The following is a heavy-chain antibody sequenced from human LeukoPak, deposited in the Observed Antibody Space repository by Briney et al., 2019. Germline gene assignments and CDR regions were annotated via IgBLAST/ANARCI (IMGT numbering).Heavy chain of an antibody. CDR2: IYTSGST. CDR1: GGSTSSYY. D-gene: IGHD2-15*01. CDR3: AMSRYGGKWGSIDY. Sequence: PSETLSLTCTVSGGSTSSYYWSWIRQPAGKGLEWIGRIYTSGSTNYNPSLKSRVTMSVDTSKNQFSLKLSSVTAADTAVYYCAMSRYGGKWGSIDYWGQGTLVTVSS. V-gene: IGHV4-4*07. J-gene: IGHJ4*02.